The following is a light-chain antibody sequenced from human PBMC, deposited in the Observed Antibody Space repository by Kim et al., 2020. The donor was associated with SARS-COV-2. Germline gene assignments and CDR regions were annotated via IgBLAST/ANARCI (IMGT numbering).Light chain of an antibody. J-gene: IGLJ3*02. V-gene: IGLV2-14*01. Sequence: QSALTQPASVSGSPGQSITISCAGTNSDIGDYDYVCWYQQYPGKAPKLIIYEVNNRPSGISARFSGSKSGNTASLTISGLQAEDEADYYCSSYTATSTWVFGGGTQLTVL. CDR3: SSYTATSTWV. CDR1: NSDIGDYDY. CDR2: EVN.